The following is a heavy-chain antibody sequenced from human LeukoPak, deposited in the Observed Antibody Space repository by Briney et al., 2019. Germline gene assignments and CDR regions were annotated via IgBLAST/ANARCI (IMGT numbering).Heavy chain of an antibody. V-gene: IGHV1-69*05. CDR1: GGTFSSYA. J-gene: IGHJ5*02. Sequence: SVKVSCKASGGTFSSYAISWVQQAPGQGLEWMGGIIPIFGTANYAQKFQGRVTITTDESTSTAYMELSSLRSEDTAVYYCARGGEMATIYNWFDPWGQGTLVTVSS. CDR3: ARGGEMATIYNWFDP. D-gene: IGHD5-24*01. CDR2: IIPIFGTA.